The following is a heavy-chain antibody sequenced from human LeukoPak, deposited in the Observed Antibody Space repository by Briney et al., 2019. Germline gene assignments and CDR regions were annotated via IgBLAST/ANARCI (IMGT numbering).Heavy chain of an antibody. Sequence: PGGSLRLSCAASGFTFSSYEMDWVRQAPGKGLEWVSYISSSSGTKYYADSVKGRFTISRDNAKNSLYPQMNSLRVEDTATYFCAREGAHNHFDIWGQGTLVTVSS. CDR3: AREGAHNHFDI. CDR1: GFTFSSYE. CDR2: ISSSSGTK. J-gene: IGHJ4*02. V-gene: IGHV3-48*03. D-gene: IGHD1-1*01.